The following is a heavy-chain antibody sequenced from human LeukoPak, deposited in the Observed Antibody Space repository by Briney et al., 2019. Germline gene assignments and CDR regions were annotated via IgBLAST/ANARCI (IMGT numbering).Heavy chain of an antibody. J-gene: IGHJ4*02. CDR3: VRDSDYDYVWGSGRHSETFDY. CDR1: GFTFSSYI. CDR2: ISTIISSI. D-gene: IGHD3-16*02. V-gene: IGHV3-21*01. Sequence: GGSLRLSCAASGFTFSSYIMNWVRQAAGKGLEWVSSISTIISSIYYSNSVRGRFTISRDNAKNSLFLQMNSLRVEDTAVYYCVRDSDYDYVWGSGRHSETFDYWGQGTLVAVSS.